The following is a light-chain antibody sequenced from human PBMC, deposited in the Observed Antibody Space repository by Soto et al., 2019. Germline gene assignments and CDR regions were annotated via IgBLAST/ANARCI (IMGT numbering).Light chain of an antibody. CDR3: QQSYSTPLT. J-gene: IGKJ4*01. Sequence: IQLTQFPSSLSASVGDRVTITCRASQSVTKYLNWYQQKPGKAPKLLIYAASSLQSGVPSRFSGSGSGTDFTLTISSLQPEDFATYYCQQSYSTPLTFGGGTKVDI. V-gene: IGKV1-39*01. CDR2: AAS. CDR1: QSVTKY.